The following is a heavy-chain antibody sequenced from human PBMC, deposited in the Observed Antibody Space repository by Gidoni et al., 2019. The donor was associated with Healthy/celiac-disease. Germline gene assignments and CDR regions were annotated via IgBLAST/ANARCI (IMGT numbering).Heavy chain of an antibody. D-gene: IGHD2-21*02. Sequence: EVQLVESGGGWVQPGRSLRLSCAAPGFPFAASAMHWVRQAPGKGLECVLGIIWNSGSIGYADSVKGRFTISRANAKNSLYLQMNSLRAEDTALYYCAKDGQPLGDLTKNDAFDIWGQGTMVTVSS. J-gene: IGHJ3*02. V-gene: IGHV3-9*01. CDR2: IIWNSGSI. CDR3: AKDGQPLGDLTKNDAFDI. CDR1: GFPFAASA.